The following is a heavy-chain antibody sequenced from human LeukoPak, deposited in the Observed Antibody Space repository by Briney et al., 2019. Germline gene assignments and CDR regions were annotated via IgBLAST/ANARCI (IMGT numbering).Heavy chain of an antibody. CDR3: ARQTGSGLFILP. J-gene: IGHJ4*02. Sequence: SETLSLTCTVSGVSISSSYSYWGWIRQPPGMGLEWIGSIYYTGNTYYNASLKSQVSISIDTSKNQFSLKLTSVTAADTAVYYCARQTGSGLFILPGGQGTLVTVAS. V-gene: IGHV4-39*01. D-gene: IGHD3/OR15-3a*01. CDR1: GVSISSSYSY. CDR2: IYYTGNT.